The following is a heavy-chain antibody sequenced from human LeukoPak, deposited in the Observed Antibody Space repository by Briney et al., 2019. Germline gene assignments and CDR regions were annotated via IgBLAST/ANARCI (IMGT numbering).Heavy chain of an antibody. CDR3: ARAVGYYYDSSGYYYARWFDP. CDR1: GYTFTSYD. Sequence: GASVKVSCKASGYTFTSYDINWVRQATGQGLEWMGWMNPNSGNTGYAQKFQGGVTMTRNTSISTAYMELSSLRSEDTAVYYCARAVGYYYDSSGYYYARWFDPWGQGTLVTVSS. CDR2: MNPNSGNT. D-gene: IGHD3-22*01. V-gene: IGHV1-8*01. J-gene: IGHJ5*02.